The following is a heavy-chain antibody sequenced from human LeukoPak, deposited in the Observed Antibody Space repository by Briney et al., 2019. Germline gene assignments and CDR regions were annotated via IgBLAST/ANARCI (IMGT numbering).Heavy chain of an antibody. D-gene: IGHD2-2*01. Sequence: GWSVRLSCVASGFIFSSYWMSWLRQAPGKGLEWVANIKQDGCEKYYVDSVKGRFTSSRDNAKNSLYLQMGSLRAEDTAVYYCARVVEVPAAQYYYYYYYMDVWGKGTTVTVSS. CDR1: GFIFSSYW. J-gene: IGHJ6*03. CDR2: IKQDGCEK. CDR3: ARVVEVPAAQYYYYYYYMDV. V-gene: IGHV3-7*01.